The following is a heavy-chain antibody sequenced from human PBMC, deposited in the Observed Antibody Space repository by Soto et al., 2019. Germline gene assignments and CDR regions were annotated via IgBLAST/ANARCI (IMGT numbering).Heavy chain of an antibody. J-gene: IGHJ4*02. V-gene: IGHV3-23*01. CDR1: GFTFSKYA. D-gene: IGHD2-21*02. CDR3: AKDDVAGDGLWLVSD. Sequence: DVQLLESGGGLVQPGGSLRLSCVASGFTFSKYAMIWVRQAPGKGPEWVSGITGSGNTIEYADSVKGRFSISRDNSKNTGDLQMNSLRAEDTAMYYWAKDDVAGDGLWLVSDWGQGTLVTVS. CDR2: ITGSGNTI.